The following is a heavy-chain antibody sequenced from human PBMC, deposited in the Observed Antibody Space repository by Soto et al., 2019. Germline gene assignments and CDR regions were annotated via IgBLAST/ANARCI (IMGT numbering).Heavy chain of an antibody. V-gene: IGHV5-51*01. Sequence: RGESLKISCKGSGYSFTSYWIGWVRQMPGKGLEWMGIIYPGDSDTRYSPSFQGQVTISADKSISTAYLQWSSLKASDTAMYYCVMGSSSYYYGMDVWGQGTTVTVSS. CDR2: IYPGDSDT. J-gene: IGHJ6*02. CDR1: GYSFTSYW. D-gene: IGHD6-6*01. CDR3: VMGSSSYYYGMDV.